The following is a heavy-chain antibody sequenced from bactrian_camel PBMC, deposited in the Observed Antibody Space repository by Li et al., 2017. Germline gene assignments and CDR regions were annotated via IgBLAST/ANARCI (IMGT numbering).Heavy chain of an antibody. D-gene: IGHD3*01. J-gene: IGHJ4*01. V-gene: IGHV3S31*01. Sequence: DVQLVESGGGLVQPGGSLRLSCATAGFTLSGNPMSWVRQAPGKGLEWVSSISGDTTYYAAPVKGRFTISRDNAKNTLYLQLNSLKTEDTAMYYCAKSKLGWYYEYDYWGQGTQVTVS. CDR1: GFTLSGNP. CDR3: AKSKLGWYYEYDY. CDR2: SISGDTT.